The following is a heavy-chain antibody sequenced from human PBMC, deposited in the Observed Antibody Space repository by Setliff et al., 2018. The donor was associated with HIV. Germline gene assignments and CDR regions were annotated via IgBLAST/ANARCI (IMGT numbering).Heavy chain of an antibody. Sequence: SETLSLTCTVSGGSISSYYWSWIRQPPGEGLEWIGYSHNNGNTHYNPSLRSRVTISVDTSKNHVSLRLNSVTAADTAVYYCARQGSWLDSWGQGTLGTVS. CDR2: SHNNGNT. J-gene: IGHJ5*01. V-gene: IGHV4-59*08. CDR3: ARQGSWLDS. D-gene: IGHD2-15*01. CDR1: GGSISSYY.